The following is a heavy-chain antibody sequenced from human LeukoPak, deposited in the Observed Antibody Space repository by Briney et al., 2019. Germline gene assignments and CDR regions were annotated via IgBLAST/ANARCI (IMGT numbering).Heavy chain of an antibody. D-gene: IGHD3-16*01. CDR2: FDPEDGET. CDR3: ATLKTILITVFDY. Sequence: GASVKVSCKVSGYTLTVLSMHWVRQAPGKGLEWMGGFDPEDGETIYAQKFQGRVTMTEDTSTDTAYMELSSLRSEDTAAYYCATLKTILITVFDYWGQGTLVTVSS. CDR1: GYTLTVLS. J-gene: IGHJ4*02. V-gene: IGHV1-24*01.